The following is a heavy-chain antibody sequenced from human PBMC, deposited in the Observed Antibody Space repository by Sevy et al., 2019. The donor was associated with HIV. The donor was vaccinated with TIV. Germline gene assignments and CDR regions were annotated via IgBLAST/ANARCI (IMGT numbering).Heavy chain of an antibody. CDR2: ISSGSTYI. D-gene: IGHD3-16*01. Sequence: GRSLRLSCTASGFTFSDYYMSWIRQAPGKGLEWVSDISSGSTYIKYADSVKGRITISRDNAKNSLYLHMNSLKVEVTAVYYCARDRRNYAGQYFDFWGQGTLVTVSS. CDR3: ARDRRNYAGQYFDF. J-gene: IGHJ4*02. V-gene: IGHV3-11*06. CDR1: GFTFSDYY.